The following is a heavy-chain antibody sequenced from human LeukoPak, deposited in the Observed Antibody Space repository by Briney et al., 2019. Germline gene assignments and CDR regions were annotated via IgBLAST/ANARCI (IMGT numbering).Heavy chain of an antibody. CDR2: ISDDGSRQ. J-gene: IGHJ6*02. Sequence: PGRSLRLSCAATGFTFSNYAIHWGRQAPGKGLEWVAFISDDGSRQHYADSVKGRFTISRDNSKNTLYLQMHSLRAEDTAVYYCARDGGSGSYGDHYYYGMDVWGPGTTVIVSS. CDR3: ARDGGSGSYGDHYYYGMDV. CDR1: GFTFSNYA. V-gene: IGHV3-30*14. D-gene: IGHD3-10*01.